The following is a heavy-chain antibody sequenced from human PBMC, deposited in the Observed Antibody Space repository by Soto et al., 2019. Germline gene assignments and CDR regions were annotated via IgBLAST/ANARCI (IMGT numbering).Heavy chain of an antibody. J-gene: IGHJ6*03. Sequence: QVQLVQSGAEVKKPGASVKVSCKASGYTFTSYDINWVRQATGQGLEWMGWMNPNSGNTGYAQKFQGRVTMTRNTTISTAYIERSSVRSEDTAVYYCVRRMYSSGWKTLMYYYYYYYMDVWGKGTTVTVSS. V-gene: IGHV1-8*01. CDR3: VRRMYSSGWKTLMYYYYYYYMDV. CDR1: GYTFTSYD. CDR2: MNPNSGNT. D-gene: IGHD6-19*01.